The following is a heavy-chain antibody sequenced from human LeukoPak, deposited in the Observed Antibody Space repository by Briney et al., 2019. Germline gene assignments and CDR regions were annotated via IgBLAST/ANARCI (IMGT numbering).Heavy chain of an antibody. CDR3: ARARPRYSSSWYRTCGD. V-gene: IGHV1-8*01. Sequence: ASDTVPCKASGYTFTSYDYNLLGQDTGERREWTGGMNPNRGNTDYALKLQGRVTMTRNTSISTAYMELSSLRSEDPAVYYCARARPRYSSSWYRTCGDWGQGNLVTVSS. CDR1: GYTFTSYD. D-gene: IGHD6-13*01. CDR2: MNPNRGNT. J-gene: IGHJ4*02.